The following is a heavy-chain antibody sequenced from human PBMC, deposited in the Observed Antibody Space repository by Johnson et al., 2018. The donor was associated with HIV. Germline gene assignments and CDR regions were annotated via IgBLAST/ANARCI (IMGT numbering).Heavy chain of an antibody. D-gene: IGHD5/OR15-5a*01. CDR3: ARGIIVSPDAFDI. CDR2: ITGNGDKT. J-gene: IGHJ3*02. Sequence: VQLVESGGGLVQPGGSLRLSCAASGFTFRSYAMSWVRQAPGKGLEWVSSITGNGDKTYYADSVQGRFTISRDNSKNTLYLQMNSLRREDTAVYYCARGIIVSPDAFDIWGQGTMVTVSS. CDR1: GFTFRSYA. V-gene: IGHV3-23*04.